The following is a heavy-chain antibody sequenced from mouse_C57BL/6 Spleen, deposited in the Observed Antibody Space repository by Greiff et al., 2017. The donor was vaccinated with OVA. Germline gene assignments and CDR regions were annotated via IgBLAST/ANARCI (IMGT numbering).Heavy chain of an antibody. CDR1: GYTFTSYW. Sequence: VQLKQSGTVLARPGASVKMSCKTSGYTFTSYWMHWVKQRPGQGLEWIGAIYPGNSDTSYNQKFKGKAKLTAVTSASTAYMELSSLTNEDSAVYYCTRGSPITTVVATDYFDYWGQGTTLTVSS. D-gene: IGHD1-1*01. CDR2: IYPGNSDT. CDR3: TRGSPITTVVATDYFDY. V-gene: IGHV1-5*01. J-gene: IGHJ2*01.